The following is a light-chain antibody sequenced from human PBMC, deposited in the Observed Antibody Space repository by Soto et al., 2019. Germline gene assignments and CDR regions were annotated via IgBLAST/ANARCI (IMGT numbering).Light chain of an antibody. CDR2: GNR. CDR3: AAWDASLSACV. Sequence: QSVLTQPPSVSGAPGQRVTLSCTGNTSNLGAGYDVHWYQQLPGAAPKLVIFGNRNRPSGVPERFSGSKSGTSASLAITGLQAEDEADYYCAAWDASLSACVFGNGTKLTVL. V-gene: IGLV1-40*01. CDR1: TSNLGAGYD. J-gene: IGLJ1*01.